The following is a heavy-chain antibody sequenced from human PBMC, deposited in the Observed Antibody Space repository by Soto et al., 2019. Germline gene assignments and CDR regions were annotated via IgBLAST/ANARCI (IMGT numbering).Heavy chain of an antibody. D-gene: IGHD3-3*01. J-gene: IGHJ4*01. CDR1: GGAMYAYY. V-gene: IGHV4-59*01. Sequence: PSETLALTCTVSGGAMYAYYWSWVRQSPGKGLEWSGDIYYSGRTNYNPSLKSRVTISVDTSKSQFSLRLRSVTAADTAVYYCARGGHDFAFDYWGHGGLVTASS. CDR2: IYYSGRT. CDR3: ARGGHDFAFDY.